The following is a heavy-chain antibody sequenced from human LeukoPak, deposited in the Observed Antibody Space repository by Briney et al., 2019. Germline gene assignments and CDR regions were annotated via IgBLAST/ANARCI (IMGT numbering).Heavy chain of an antibody. CDR3: ARDIEVAGLFDY. V-gene: IGHV4-61*02. Sequence: SETLSLTCTVSGGSISSGSYYWSWIRQPAGKGLEWIGRIYTSGSTNYNPSLKSRVTISVDTSKNQFSPKLSSVTAADTAVYYCARDIEVAGLFDYWGQGTLVTVSS. J-gene: IGHJ4*02. CDR2: IYTSGST. D-gene: IGHD6-19*01. CDR1: GGSISSGSYY.